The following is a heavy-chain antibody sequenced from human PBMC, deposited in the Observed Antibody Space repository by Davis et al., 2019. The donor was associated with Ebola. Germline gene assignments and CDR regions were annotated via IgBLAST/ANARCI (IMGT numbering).Heavy chain of an antibody. CDR2: IYPGDSDT. J-gene: IGHJ4*02. Sequence: KVSCKGSGYSFTSYWIGWVRQAPGKGLVLIGTIYPGDSDTSYSPSLEGQVTISVDKSINTAYLQWSSLKASDTAMYYCARLPGVDTTQRGFDYWGQGSLVTVSS. CDR1: GYSFTSYW. V-gene: IGHV5-51*01. CDR3: ARLPGVDTTQRGFDY. D-gene: IGHD1-1*01.